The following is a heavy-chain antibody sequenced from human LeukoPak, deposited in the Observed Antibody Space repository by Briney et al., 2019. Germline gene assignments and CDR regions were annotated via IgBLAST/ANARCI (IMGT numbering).Heavy chain of an antibody. Sequence: GGSLRLSCAASGFTFSSYWMSWVRQAPGKGLEWVANIKQDGSEKYYVDSVKGRFTISRDNAKNSLYLQMNNLRAEDTAVYYCARDMPPGVVVVTAPGWFDPWGQGTLVTVSS. J-gene: IGHJ5*02. CDR2: IKQDGSEK. CDR3: ARDMPPGVVVVTAPGWFDP. D-gene: IGHD2-21*02. V-gene: IGHV3-7*01. CDR1: GFTFSSYW.